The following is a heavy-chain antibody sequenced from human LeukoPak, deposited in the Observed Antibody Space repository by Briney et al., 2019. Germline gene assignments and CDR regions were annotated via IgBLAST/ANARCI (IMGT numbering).Heavy chain of an antibody. CDR3: ARDDTTGYPDY. D-gene: IGHD1-1*01. J-gene: IGHJ4*01. CDR2: ICGSSSHR. Sequence: GGSLRLSCAASEFTFSTYNMNWVRQAPGKGLEWVSSICGSSSHRFYVDSVKGRFTISRDNAINSLFLQMNSLRAEDTAVYYCARDDTTGYPDYWGQGTLVTGSS. V-gene: IGHV3-21*01. CDR1: EFTFSTYN.